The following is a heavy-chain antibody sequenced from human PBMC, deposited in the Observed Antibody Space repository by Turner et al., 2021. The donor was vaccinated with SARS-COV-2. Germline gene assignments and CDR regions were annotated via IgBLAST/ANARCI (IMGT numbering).Heavy chain of an antibody. J-gene: IGHJ6*02. Sequence: EVQLVESGGGLVQPGGSLGLSCAGSGITVSSNYMNWVRQAPGKGLEWVSVIYSGGSTYYADSVKGRFTISRHNSKNTLYLQMNSLRAEDTAVYYCARDLNYYGMDVWGQGTTVTVSS. CDR1: GITVSSNY. V-gene: IGHV3-53*04. CDR2: IYSGGST. CDR3: ARDLNYYGMDV. D-gene: IGHD3-9*01.